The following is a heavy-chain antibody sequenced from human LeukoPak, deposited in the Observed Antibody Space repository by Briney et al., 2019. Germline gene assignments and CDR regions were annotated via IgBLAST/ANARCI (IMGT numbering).Heavy chain of an antibody. CDR1: GFTFSSYW. V-gene: IGHV3-74*01. CDR2: INSDGSST. J-gene: IGHJ4*02. D-gene: IGHD6-13*01. CDR3: ARDRYSSSWFDY. Sequence: PGGSLRLSCAASGFTFSSYWMRWVRHAPRKGRVWVSRINSDGSSTSYADSVKGRFTISRDNAKNTLYLQMNSLRAEDTAVYYCARDRYSSSWFDYWGQGTLVTVSS.